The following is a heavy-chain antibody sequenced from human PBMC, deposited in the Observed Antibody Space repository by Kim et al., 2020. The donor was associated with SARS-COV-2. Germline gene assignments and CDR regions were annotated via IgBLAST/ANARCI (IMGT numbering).Heavy chain of an antibody. CDR3: ARGTSYLHYYGMDV. D-gene: IGHD2-21*01. V-gene: IGHV3-53*04. CDR2: IYSGGST. CDR1: GFTVSSNY. Sequence: GGSLRLSCAASGFTVSSNYMSWVRQAPGKGLEWVSVIYSGGSTYYADSVKGRFTISRHNSKNTLYLQMNSLRAEDTAVYYCARGTSYLHYYGMDVWGQGTTVTVSS. J-gene: IGHJ6*02.